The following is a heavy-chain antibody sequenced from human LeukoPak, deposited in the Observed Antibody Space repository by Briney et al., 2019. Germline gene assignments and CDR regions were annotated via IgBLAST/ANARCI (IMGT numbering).Heavy chain of an antibody. J-gene: IGHJ4*02. CDR1: GGSISSGDYY. CDR3: ARDRYDYVWGSFDY. Sequence: SQNLSLTCTVSGGSISSGDYYWSWIRQPPGNGLEWIGYIYYSGSTYYNPSLKSRVTISVDTSKNQFSLKLSSVTAADTAVYYCARDRYDYVWGSFDYWGQGTLVTVSS. CDR2: IYYSGST. D-gene: IGHD3-16*01. V-gene: IGHV4-30-4*01.